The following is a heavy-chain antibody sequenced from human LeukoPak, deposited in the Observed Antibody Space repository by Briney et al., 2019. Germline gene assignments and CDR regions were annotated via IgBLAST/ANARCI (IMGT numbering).Heavy chain of an antibody. CDR1: GFTFSSYG. Sequence: GGSLRLSCAASGFTFSSYGMHWVRQAPGKGLEWVAFIRYDGSNKYYADSVEGRFTISRDNAKNSVYLQMNGLTAEDTAIYYCARFGYLDWNLDYWGQGTLVTVSS. J-gene: IGHJ4*02. CDR3: ARFGYLDWNLDY. D-gene: IGHD3-9*01. CDR2: IRYDGSNK. V-gene: IGHV3-30*02.